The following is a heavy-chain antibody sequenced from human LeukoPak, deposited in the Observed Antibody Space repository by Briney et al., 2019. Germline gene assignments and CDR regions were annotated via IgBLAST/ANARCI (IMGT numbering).Heavy chain of an antibody. J-gene: IGHJ6*02. CDR1: GFSFSNYW. Sequence: PGGSLRLSCAASGFSFSNYWMSWVRQAPGKGLEWVANIDQDGNEKHFVDSVKGRFTISRDNAKNSLYLQINSLRAEDTAVYYCARFGYYYGLDVWGQGTTVTVSS. CDR3: ARFGYYYGLDV. V-gene: IGHV3-7*05. D-gene: IGHD3-16*01. CDR2: IDQDGNEK.